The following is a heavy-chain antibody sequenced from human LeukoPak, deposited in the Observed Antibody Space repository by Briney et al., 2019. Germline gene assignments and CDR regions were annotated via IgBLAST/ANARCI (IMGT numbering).Heavy chain of an antibody. J-gene: IGHJ4*02. CDR2: IYYGGST. V-gene: IGHV4-59*01. D-gene: IGHD5-12*01. CDR1: GGSISSYY. CDR3: ARDLGGYSGYNPGVFDY. Sequence: SETLSLTCTVSGGSISSYYWSWIRQPPGKGLEWIGYIYYGGSTNYNPSLKSRVTISVDTSKNQFSLKLSSVTAADTAVYYCARDLGGYSGYNPGVFDYWGQGTLVTVSS.